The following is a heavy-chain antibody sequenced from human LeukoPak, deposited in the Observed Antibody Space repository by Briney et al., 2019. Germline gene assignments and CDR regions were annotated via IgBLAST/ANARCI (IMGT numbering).Heavy chain of an antibody. Sequence: GGSLRLSCATSGFTFRTSGVHWVRQAPGKGLEWVALMSSDGINTYYADSVKGRSTVSRDSSKDILYLQMNSLRADDTAIYYCAKDHAGSGRAFEYWGQGTLVTVSS. V-gene: IGHV3-30*04. CDR1: GFTFRTSG. CDR3: AKDHAGSGRAFEY. D-gene: IGHD3-10*01. CDR2: MSSDGINT. J-gene: IGHJ4*02.